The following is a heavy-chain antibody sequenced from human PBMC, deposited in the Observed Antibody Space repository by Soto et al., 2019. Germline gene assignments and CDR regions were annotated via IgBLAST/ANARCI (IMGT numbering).Heavy chain of an antibody. CDR2: VYYSGST. Sequence: SETLSLTCTVSGASTSSGGYYWSWIRQYPGKGLEWIGFVYYSGSTYYNPSLKSRVFISVDTSKKQFSLKLSSVTAADTAVYYCVRPDIPSRSSGYDYPFDFWGQGTQVTVSS. CDR1: GASTSSGGYY. J-gene: IGHJ4*02. V-gene: IGHV4-31*03. D-gene: IGHD3-22*01. CDR3: VRPDIPSRSSGYDYPFDF.